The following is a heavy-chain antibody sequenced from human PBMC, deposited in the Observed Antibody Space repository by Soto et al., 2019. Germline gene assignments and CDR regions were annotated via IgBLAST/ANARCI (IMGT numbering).Heavy chain of an antibody. V-gene: IGHV3-23*03. D-gene: IGHD6-19*01. CDR2: IISSGGSV. CDR3: AKVVVTSGWYEDF. CDR1: GFTITSYG. J-gene: IGHJ4*01. Sequence: GGSLRLSCAASGFTITSYGMSWVRQAPGKGLEWVSIISSGGSVYYADSVKGRFTISRDTSKSTLDLHMTSLRVEDTAVYYCAKVVVTSGWYEDFWGHGTLVTVSS.